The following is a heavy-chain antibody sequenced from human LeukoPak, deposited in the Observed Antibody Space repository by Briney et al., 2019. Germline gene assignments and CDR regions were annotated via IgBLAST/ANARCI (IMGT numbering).Heavy chain of an antibody. Sequence: PGGSLRLSCAASGFTFSSYDINWVRQAPGKGLEWVSYISSSSSTIYYADSVKGRFTISRDNAKNSLYLQMSSLRAEDTAVYYCARESPGSLIDYWGQGTLVTVSS. CDR3: ARESPGSLIDY. CDR2: ISSSSSTI. V-gene: IGHV3-48*01. J-gene: IGHJ4*02. D-gene: IGHD1-26*01. CDR1: GFTFSSYD.